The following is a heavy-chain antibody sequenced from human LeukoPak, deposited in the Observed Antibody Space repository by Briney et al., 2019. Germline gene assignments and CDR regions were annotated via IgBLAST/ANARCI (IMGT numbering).Heavy chain of an antibody. CDR1: GFTFSSYN. CDR2: ITSSSSYI. J-gene: IGHJ6*03. CDR3: ARDPYSGNYGPYYYYYMDV. D-gene: IGHD1-26*01. Sequence: GGSLRLSCAASGFTFSSYNMNWVRQAPGKGPEWVPSITSSSSYIYYADSVKGRFTISRDNAKNSLYLQMDSLRVEDTAVYYCARDPYSGNYGPYYYYYMDVWGEGTTVTVSS. V-gene: IGHV3-21*06.